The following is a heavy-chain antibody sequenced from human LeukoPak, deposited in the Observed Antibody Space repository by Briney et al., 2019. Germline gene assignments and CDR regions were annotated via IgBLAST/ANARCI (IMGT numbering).Heavy chain of an antibody. J-gene: IGHJ6*02. V-gene: IGHV3-33*01. D-gene: IGHD2-2*01. CDR1: GFTFSSYG. Sequence: GGSLRLSCATSGFTFSSYGMHWVRQAPGRGLEWVAVIWYDGGNKYYGDSVKGRFTISRDHSKNTLYLQMNSLRAEDTAVYFCARELGGSASTYGMDVWGQGTTVTVSS. CDR3: ARELGGSASTYGMDV. CDR2: IWYDGGNK.